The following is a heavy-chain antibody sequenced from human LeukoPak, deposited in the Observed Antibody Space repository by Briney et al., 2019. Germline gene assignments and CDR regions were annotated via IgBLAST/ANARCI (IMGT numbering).Heavy chain of an antibody. CDR1: EFSLRSYT. CDR2: ISAYGGST. Sequence: QPGGSLRLSCGDSEFSLRSYTMNWVRQAPGKGLEWVSGISAYGGSTYYADSVKGRFTISRDDSNNTLYLQMDSLGTEDTAVYYCARMPSTEIYYSYYMDAWGKGTTVTVSS. D-gene: IGHD2-2*01. CDR3: ARMPSTEIYYSYYMDA. V-gene: IGHV3-23*01. J-gene: IGHJ6*03.